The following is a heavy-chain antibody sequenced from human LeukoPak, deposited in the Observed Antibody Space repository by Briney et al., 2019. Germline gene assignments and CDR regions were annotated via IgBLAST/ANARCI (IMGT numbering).Heavy chain of an antibody. CDR1: GGSISSYY. J-gene: IGHJ5*02. CDR3: SGDRNGDYEDWPDP. CDR2: IYTSGST. V-gene: IGHV4-4*07. D-gene: IGHD4-17*01. Sequence: SETLSLTCNVSGGSISSYYWSWIRQPAGKGLEWIGRIYTSGSTNYNPSLKSRVTMSVDTSKNQSSLKLSSGTAADTAVYYCSGDRNGDYEDWPDPWGQGTPVTVSP.